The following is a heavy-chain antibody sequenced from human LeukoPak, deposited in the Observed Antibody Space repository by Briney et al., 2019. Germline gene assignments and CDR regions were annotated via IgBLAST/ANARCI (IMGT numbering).Heavy chain of an antibody. J-gene: IGHJ4*02. CDR1: GFTFSNYA. V-gene: IGHV3-23*01. CDR2: ITGGGSGI. CDR3: AKWGDYDVLTGYYVSDY. Sequence: GASLRLSCAASGFTFSNYAMSWVCQAPGKGLEWVSAITGGGSGIYYADSMKSRFTISRDNSKNTLYLQINSLRAEDTAVYYCAKWGDYDVLTGYYVSDYWGQGTLVTVSS. D-gene: IGHD3-9*01.